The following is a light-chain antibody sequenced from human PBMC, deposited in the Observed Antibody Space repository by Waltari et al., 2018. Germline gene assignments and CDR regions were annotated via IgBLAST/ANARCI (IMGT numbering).Light chain of an antibody. V-gene: IGLV2-23*02. Sequence: QSALTQPPSVSGSPGHSITTPCPGTSSDVGGSNYVSWYQQHPGKAPKLMIFDVSKRPSGVSNRFSGSKSGNTASLTISGLQAEDEAAYYCCSYASSNSWVFGGGTKLTVL. CDR1: SSDVGGSNY. CDR3: CSYASSNSWV. J-gene: IGLJ3*02. CDR2: DVS.